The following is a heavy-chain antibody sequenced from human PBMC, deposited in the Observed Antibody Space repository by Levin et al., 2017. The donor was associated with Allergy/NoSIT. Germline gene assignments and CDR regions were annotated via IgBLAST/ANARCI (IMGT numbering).Heavy chain of an antibody. CDR3: ARGKGYSYGYIYYYGMDV. D-gene: IGHD5-18*01. Sequence: GGSLRLSCAASGFTFSSYWMHWVRQAPGKGLVWVSRINSDGSSTSYADSVKGRFTISRDNAKNTLYLQMNSLRAEDTAVYYCARGKGYSYGYIYYYGMDVWGQGTTVTVSS. J-gene: IGHJ6*02. CDR2: INSDGSST. V-gene: IGHV3-74*01. CDR1: GFTFSSYW.